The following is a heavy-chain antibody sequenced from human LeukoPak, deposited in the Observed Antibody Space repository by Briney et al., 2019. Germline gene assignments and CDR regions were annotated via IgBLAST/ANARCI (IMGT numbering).Heavy chain of an antibody. J-gene: IGHJ4*02. D-gene: IGHD6-13*01. V-gene: IGHV4-39*01. Sequence: KPSEPLSLTCTVSGGSISSSSYYWGWIRQPPGKGLEWIGSIYYSGSTYYNPSLKSRVTISVDTSKNQFSLKLSSVTAADTAVYYCARSDSSSFDYWGQGTLVTVSS. CDR3: ARSDSSSFDY. CDR1: GGSISSSSYY. CDR2: IYYSGST.